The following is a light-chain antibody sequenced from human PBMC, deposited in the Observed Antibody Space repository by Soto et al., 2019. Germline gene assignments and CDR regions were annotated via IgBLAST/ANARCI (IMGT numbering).Light chain of an antibody. CDR3: QHYYSYPLS. Sequence: AIRMTQSPSSFSASTGDRVTITCRASPGISSHLAWYQVKPCKAPMLLIYTASYLESGVPSRFRGSGSVTDFTLNISALQSEDCADYYCQHYYSYPLSFGGGTKVEI. CDR1: PGISSH. CDR2: TAS. J-gene: IGKJ4*01. V-gene: IGKV1-8*01.